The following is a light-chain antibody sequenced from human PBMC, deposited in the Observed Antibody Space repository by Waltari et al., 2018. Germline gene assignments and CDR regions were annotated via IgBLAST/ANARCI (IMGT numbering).Light chain of an antibody. J-gene: IGKJ4*01. V-gene: IGKV3-20*01. CDR2: GAS. Sequence: ELVLTQSPGTLSLSPGERATLSCRASQSVSSSYLAWYQQKPGQAPRLLIYGASSRATGIPDRFSGSGSGTDFTLTISRLEPEDFAVYYCQQYGSRRTFGGGTKVEIK. CDR1: QSVSSSY. CDR3: QQYGSRRT.